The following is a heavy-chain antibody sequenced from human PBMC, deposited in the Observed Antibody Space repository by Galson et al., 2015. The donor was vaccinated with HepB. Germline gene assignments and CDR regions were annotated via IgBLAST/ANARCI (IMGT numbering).Heavy chain of an antibody. CDR2: INPDGSEK. Sequence: SLRLSCAGSEFTFSSYWMNWVRQAPGKGLEWVANINPDGSEKSYVASLRGRFTVSRDHGKNALYLQMDSLRAEDTAVYYCSRRISLVRGIITKPDYYYGMDVWGQGTTVTVAS. CDR3: SRRISLVRGIITKPDYYYGMDV. V-gene: IGHV3-7*03. J-gene: IGHJ6*02. D-gene: IGHD3-10*01. CDR1: EFTFSSYW.